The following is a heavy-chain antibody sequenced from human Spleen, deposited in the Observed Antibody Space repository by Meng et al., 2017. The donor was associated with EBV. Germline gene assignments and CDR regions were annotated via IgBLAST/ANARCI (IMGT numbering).Heavy chain of an antibody. V-gene: IGHV4-30-4*01. J-gene: IGHJ4*02. Sequence: QVPLQESGPGLVKPSQPLSLPCAVSGGSFDSLNYYWSWIRQPPGKGLEWIGHIYYGGSTFYNPSLKSRVTISIDTSKNQFSLKLTSVTATDTAVYFCARDDSRYFDQWGQGTLVTVSS. CDR1: GGSFDSLNYY. CDR3: ARDDSRYFDQ. D-gene: IGHD3-22*01. CDR2: IYYGGST.